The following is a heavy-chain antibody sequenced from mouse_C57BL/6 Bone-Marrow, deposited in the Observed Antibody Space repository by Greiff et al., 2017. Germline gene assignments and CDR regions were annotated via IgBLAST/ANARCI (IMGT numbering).Heavy chain of an antibody. D-gene: IGHD2-2*01. Sequence: EVKLVESGGGLVKPGGSLKLSCAASGFTFSDYGMHWVRQAPEKGLKWVAYISSGSSTIYYTDTVKGRFTISRANAKNTLFLQMTSLRSEDTDMYYCARGDYAYGGAWFAYWGQGTLVTVSA. V-gene: IGHV5-17*01. CDR3: ARGDYAYGGAWFAY. CDR1: GFTFSDYG. J-gene: IGHJ3*01. CDR2: ISSGSSTI.